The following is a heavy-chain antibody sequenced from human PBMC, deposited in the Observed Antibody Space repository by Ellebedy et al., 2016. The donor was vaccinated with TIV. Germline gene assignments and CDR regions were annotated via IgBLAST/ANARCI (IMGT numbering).Heavy chain of an antibody. D-gene: IGHD6-19*01. Sequence: GESLKISCAASGFTFSNYWITWVRQAPGKGLEWVANIKQDGSEKYYVDSVKGRFSISRDNAKSSLYVQMNSLRDEDTAVYYCARDQWLGRAYYFDSWGQGTLVTVSS. J-gene: IGHJ4*02. CDR1: GFTFSNYW. V-gene: IGHV3-7*01. CDR3: ARDQWLGRAYYFDS. CDR2: IKQDGSEK.